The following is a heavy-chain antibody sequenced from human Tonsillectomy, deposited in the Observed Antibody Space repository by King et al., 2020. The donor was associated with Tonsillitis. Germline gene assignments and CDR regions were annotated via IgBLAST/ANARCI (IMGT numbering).Heavy chain of an antibody. Sequence: QLVQSGGGLVQPGGSLRLSCAASGFTFSRYAMTWVRPAPGRGLEWVSVLSVHGAIFYYAWSVEGRFTISRDNSKNTLYLQMNSLRAEDTAVYYCAKDGSGMGYYYYYMDVWGKGTTVTVSS. D-gene: IGHD1-26*01. CDR3: AKDGSGMGYYYYYMDV. CDR2: LSVHGAIF. V-gene: IGHV3-23*04. J-gene: IGHJ6*03. CDR1: GFTFSRYA.